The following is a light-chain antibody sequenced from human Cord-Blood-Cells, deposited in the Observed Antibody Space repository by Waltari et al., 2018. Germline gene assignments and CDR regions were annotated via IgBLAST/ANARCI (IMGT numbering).Light chain of an antibody. Sequence: QSALTQPASVSGSPGPSITISCTGTSSDVGGYKYVSWYQQHPGKAPKLMIYDVSNRPSGVSNRFSGSKSGNTASLTISGLQAEDEADYYCSSYTSSSVVFGGGTKLTVL. V-gene: IGLV2-14*01. J-gene: IGLJ2*01. CDR3: SSYTSSSVV. CDR2: DVS. CDR1: SSDVGGYKY.